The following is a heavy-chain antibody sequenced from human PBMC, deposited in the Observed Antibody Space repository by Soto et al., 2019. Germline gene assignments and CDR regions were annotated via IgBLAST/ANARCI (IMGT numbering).Heavy chain of an antibody. Sequence: QVQLQESGPGLVKPSETLSLTCTVSGGSVSSGSYYWSWIRQPPGKGLEWIGYIYYSGSTNYNPSLKSRVTISVDTSKNQFSLKLSSVTAADTAVYYCATQAVAGYLDYWGQGTLVTVSS. CDR2: IYYSGST. V-gene: IGHV4-61*01. CDR3: ATQAVAGYLDY. J-gene: IGHJ4*02. CDR1: GGSVSSGSYY. D-gene: IGHD6-19*01.